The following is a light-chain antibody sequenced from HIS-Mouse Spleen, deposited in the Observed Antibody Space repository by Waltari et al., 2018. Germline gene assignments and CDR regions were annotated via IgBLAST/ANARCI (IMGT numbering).Light chain of an antibody. V-gene: IGLV3-10*01. CDR1: NIGSKS. J-gene: IGLJ2*01. Sequence: SYVLTQPPSVSVAPGKTARITCGGNNIGSKSVHWYQQKPGQAPVLVIYEDSKRPSGITERFSGSSSGTMATLTISGAQVEDEADYYCYSTDSSGNHRVFGGGTKLT. CDR3: YSTDSSGNHRV. CDR2: EDS.